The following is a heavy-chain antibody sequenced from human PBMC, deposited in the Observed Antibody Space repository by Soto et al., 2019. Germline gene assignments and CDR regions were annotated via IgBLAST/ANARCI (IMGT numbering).Heavy chain of an antibody. CDR3: VASLAASGLNWLDP. Sequence: SETLSLTCIVSGGSISEKYWNWVRQPPGKGLEWIGLIFANGHTDYNPSLKSRVTMSVDASKNQFSLRLTSMTAADTAVYYCVASLAASGLNWLDPWGRGTLVTSPQ. V-gene: IGHV4-4*07. D-gene: IGHD6-13*01. CDR1: GGSISEKY. CDR2: IFANGHT. J-gene: IGHJ5*02.